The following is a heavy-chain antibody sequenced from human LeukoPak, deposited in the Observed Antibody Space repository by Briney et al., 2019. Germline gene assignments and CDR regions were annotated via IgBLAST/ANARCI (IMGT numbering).Heavy chain of an antibody. CDR2: IYYSGST. J-gene: IGHJ5*02. Sequence: SSETLSLTCTVSGGSVSSGSYYWSWIRQPPGKGLEWIGYIYYSGSTNYNPSLKSRVTISVDTSKNQFSLKLSSVTAADTAVYYCARAGSSWYRPANWFDPWGQGTLVTVSS. D-gene: IGHD6-13*01. CDR1: GGSVSSGSYY. CDR3: ARAGSSWYRPANWFDP. V-gene: IGHV4-61*01.